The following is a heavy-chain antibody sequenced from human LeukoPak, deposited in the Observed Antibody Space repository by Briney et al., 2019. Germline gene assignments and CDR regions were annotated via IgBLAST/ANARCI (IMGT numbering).Heavy chain of an antibody. J-gene: IGHJ4*02. CDR2: ISGSGGST. CDR3: AKDPYYDSSGYYSSLYYFDY. V-gene: IGHV3-23*01. D-gene: IGHD3-22*01. CDR1: GFTFSSYA. Sequence: GGSLRLSCAASGFTFSSYAMSWVRQAPGKGLEWVSAISGSGGSTYYADSVKGRFTISRDNSKNTLYLQMNSLRAEDTAVYYCAKDPYYDSSGYYSSLYYFDYWVQGTLVTVSS.